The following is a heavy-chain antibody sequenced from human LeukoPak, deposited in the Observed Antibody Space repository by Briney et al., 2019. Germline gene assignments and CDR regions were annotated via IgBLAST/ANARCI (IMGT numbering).Heavy chain of an antibody. J-gene: IGHJ4*02. CDR3: ARRARGYCSSTSCSVFDY. CDR2: INPNSGGT. Sequence: ASVKVSCKASGYTFTGYYMHWVRQAPGQGLEWMGWINPNSGGTNYAQKFQGRVTMTRDTSISTAYMELSRLRSDDTAVYYCARRARGYCSSTSCSVFDYWGQGTLVTVSS. V-gene: IGHV1-2*02. D-gene: IGHD2-2*01. CDR1: GYTFTGYY.